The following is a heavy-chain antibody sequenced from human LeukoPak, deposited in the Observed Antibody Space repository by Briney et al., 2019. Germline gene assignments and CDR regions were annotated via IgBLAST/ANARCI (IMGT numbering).Heavy chain of an antibody. CDR3: ARAAGIFGY. CDR2: INHSGST. D-gene: IGHD6-13*01. Sequence: SETLSLTCAVYGGSFSGYYWSWIRQPPGKGLEWIGEINHSGSTNYNPSLKSRVTISVDTSKNQFSLKLSSVTAADTAVYYCARAAGIFGYWGQGTLVTVSS. CDR1: GGSFSGYY. J-gene: IGHJ4*02. V-gene: IGHV4-34*01.